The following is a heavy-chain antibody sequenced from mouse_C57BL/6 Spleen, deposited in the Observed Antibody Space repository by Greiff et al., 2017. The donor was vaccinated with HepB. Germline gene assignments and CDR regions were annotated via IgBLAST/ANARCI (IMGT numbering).Heavy chain of an antibody. CDR2: IRNKANGYTT. CDR1: GFTFTDYY. CDR3: AKYEGWYFDY. D-gene: IGHD2-3*01. V-gene: IGHV7-3*01. Sequence: EVKLVESGGGLVQPGGSLSLSCAASGFTFTDYYMSWVRQPPGKALEWLGFIRNKANGYTTEYSASVKGRFTISRDNSQSILYLQMNALRAEDSATYYCAKYEGWYFDYWGQGTTLTVSS. J-gene: IGHJ2*01.